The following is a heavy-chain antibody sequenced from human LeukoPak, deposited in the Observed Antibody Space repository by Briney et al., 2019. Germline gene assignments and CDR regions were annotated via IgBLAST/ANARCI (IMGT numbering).Heavy chain of an antibody. J-gene: IGHJ4*02. V-gene: IGHV3-48*03. CDR1: VVTFSNYE. CDR3: ALISGDSFDY. Sequence: GGSLRLSCAASVVTFSNYEMNWVRQAPGKGLEWVSCISSSGTTIYYADSVKGRFTISRDNAKNSLYLQMNSLRAEDTAVYYCALISGDSFDYWGQGTLVTVSS. CDR2: ISSSGTTI. D-gene: IGHD7-27*01.